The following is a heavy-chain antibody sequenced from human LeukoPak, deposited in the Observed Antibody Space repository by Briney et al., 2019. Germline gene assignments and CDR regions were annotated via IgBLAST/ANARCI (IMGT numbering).Heavy chain of an antibody. CDR1: SGSISSYY. CDR3: AREKYYDILTGPSLNWFDP. CDR2: IYYSGST. Sequence: SETLSLTCTVSSGSISSYYWSWIRQPPGKGLEWIGYIYYSGSTNYNPSLKSRVTISVDTSKNQFSLKLSSVTAADTAVYYCAREKYYDILTGPSLNWFDPWGQGTLVTVSS. D-gene: IGHD3-9*01. J-gene: IGHJ5*02. V-gene: IGHV4-59*01.